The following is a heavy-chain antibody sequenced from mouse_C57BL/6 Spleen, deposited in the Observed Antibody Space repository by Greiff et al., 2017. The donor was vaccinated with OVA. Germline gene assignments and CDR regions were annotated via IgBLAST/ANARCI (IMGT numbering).Heavy chain of an antibody. D-gene: IGHD2-3*01. J-gene: IGHJ4*01. Sequence: EVMLVESGGDLVKPGGSLKLSCAASGFTFSSYGLSWVRQTPDKRREWVATISSGGSYTYSPDSVKGRVTISRDNAKNTLYLQMSSLKSEDTAMYYCARDGYYAKDYWGQGTSVTVSS. CDR1: GFTFSSYG. V-gene: IGHV5-6*02. CDR3: ARDGYYAKDY. CDR2: ISSGGSYT.